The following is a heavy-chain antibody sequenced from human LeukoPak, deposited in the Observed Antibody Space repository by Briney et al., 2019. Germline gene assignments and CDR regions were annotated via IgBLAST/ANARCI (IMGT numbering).Heavy chain of an antibody. CDR3: AKGYYGSGSYGWFDY. CDR2: ISGSGDKT. CDR1: GFTFSSSA. D-gene: IGHD3-10*01. V-gene: IGHV3-23*01. J-gene: IGHJ4*02. Sequence: GGSLRLSCAASGFTFSSSAMSWVRQAPGKGLEWVSTISGSGDKTYYADSVKGRFTISRDNSKNTLFLHMNSLRAEDTAVYSCAKGYYGSGSYGWFDYWGQGTLVTVSS.